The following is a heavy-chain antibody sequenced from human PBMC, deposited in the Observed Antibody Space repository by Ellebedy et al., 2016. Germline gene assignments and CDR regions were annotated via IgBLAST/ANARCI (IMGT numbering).Heavy chain of an antibody. D-gene: IGHD2-8*01. CDR3: ASPLGYCTNGVCYNYYGMDV. J-gene: IGHJ6*02. V-gene: IGHV5-10-1*01. CDR1: GYSFTSYW. Sequence: GGSLRLSCKGSGYSFTSYWISWVRQMPGKGLEWMGRIDPSDSYTNYGPSFQGHVTISADESISTAYLQWSSLKASDTAMYYCASPLGYCTNGVCYNYYGMDVWGQGTTVTVSS. CDR2: IDPSDSYT.